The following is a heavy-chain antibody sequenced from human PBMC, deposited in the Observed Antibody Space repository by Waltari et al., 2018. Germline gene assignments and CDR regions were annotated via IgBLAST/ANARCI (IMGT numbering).Heavy chain of an antibody. D-gene: IGHD2-2*01. V-gene: IGHV3-21*01. J-gene: IGHJ4*02. CDR2: ISSSSSYI. Sequence: DVQLVESGGGLVKPGGSLRLSCAAYGFTFSSYSMNWVRQAPGKVLEWVSSISSSSSYIYYADSVKGRFTISRDNAKNSLYLQMNSLRAEDTAVYYCARDPRYCSSTSCHDYWGQGTLVTVSS. CDR3: ARDPRYCSSTSCHDY. CDR1: GFTFSSYS.